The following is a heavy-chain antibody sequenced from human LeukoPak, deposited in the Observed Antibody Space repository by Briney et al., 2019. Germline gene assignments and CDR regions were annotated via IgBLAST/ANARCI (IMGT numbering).Heavy chain of an antibody. J-gene: IGHJ4*01. CDR1: GFTFRNAW. V-gene: IGHV3-15*01. CDR3: TTSPYYDYGWRSY. D-gene: IGHD3-16*01. Sequence: GGSLSLSCVASGFTFRNAWMSWVRPAAGRGLEWVGRIKSKTDGGTTECAAPVKSRFTISRDDSKNTLYLQMNSLKTEYTAVYYCTTSPYYDYGWRSYWGQGTLVTVSS. CDR2: IKSKTDGGTT.